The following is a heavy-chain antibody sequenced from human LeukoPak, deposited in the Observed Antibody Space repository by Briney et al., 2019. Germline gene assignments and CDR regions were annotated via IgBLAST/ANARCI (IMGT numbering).Heavy chain of an antibody. CDR3: ARKNSGYDFWFDP. J-gene: IGHJ5*02. D-gene: IGHD5-12*01. CDR1: GGSFSRYA. Sequence: VKVSCKASGGSFSRYAISWVRQAPGQGLEWMGGIIPIFGISKYAQKFQGRVTITADESTSTAYMELSSLRSEDTAMYYCARKNSGYDFWFDPWGQGTLVTVSS. CDR2: IIPIFGIS. V-gene: IGHV1-69*13.